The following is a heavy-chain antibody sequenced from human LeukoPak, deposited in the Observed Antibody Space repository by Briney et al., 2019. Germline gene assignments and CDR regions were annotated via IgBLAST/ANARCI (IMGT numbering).Heavy chain of an antibody. CDR1: GVSIRSYF. Sequence: SETLSLTCAVSGVSIRSYFWSRIRQPPRKGLERIGYIYYSGSTNYNPYPNSRVTISVDTSTNQFSLKLSSVTAADTAVYYCARQYSSGYYLDYWGQGTLVTVSS. D-gene: IGHD3-22*01. V-gene: IGHV4-59*08. CDR2: IYYSGST. CDR3: ARQYSSGYYLDY. J-gene: IGHJ4*02.